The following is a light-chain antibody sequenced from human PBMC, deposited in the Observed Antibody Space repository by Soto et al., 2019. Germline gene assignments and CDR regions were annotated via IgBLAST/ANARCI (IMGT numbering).Light chain of an antibody. J-gene: IGKJ1*01. Sequence: EIVLTQSPATLSLSPGERATLSCRASQSVSSYLAGYQQKPGQAPRLLIYVASNRAPGIPDRFSGSGSGTDFTLTISRLEPEDSAVYYCQQYGGSPTFGQGTKVDI. CDR1: QSVSSY. CDR3: QQYGGSPT. V-gene: IGKV3-11*01. CDR2: VAS.